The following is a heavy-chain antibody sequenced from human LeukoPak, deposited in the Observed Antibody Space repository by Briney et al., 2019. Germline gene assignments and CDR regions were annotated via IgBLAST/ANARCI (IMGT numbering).Heavy chain of an antibody. CDR2: ISRSGDSI. Sequence: GGSLRLSCSASGFTFSSYAMHSVRQAPGKGLEYVSAISRSGDSIYYADSVKGRFTISRDNSKNTLYLQMNSLRPEDTAVYYCAKDRISMVRSSDIDNWGQGTLVTVSS. J-gene: IGHJ4*02. CDR3: AKDRISMVRSSDIDN. V-gene: IGHV3-64*04. D-gene: IGHD3-10*01. CDR1: GFTFSSYA.